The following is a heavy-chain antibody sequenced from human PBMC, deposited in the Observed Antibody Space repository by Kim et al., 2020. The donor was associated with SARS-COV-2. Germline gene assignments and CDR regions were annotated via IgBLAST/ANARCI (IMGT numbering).Heavy chain of an antibody. CDR2: TI. CDR3: ARTLRGGNIDY. J-gene: IGHJ4*02. V-gene: IGHV3-48*03. Sequence: TIYYADSVEGRFTISRDNAKNARFLQMNSLRAEDTALYYCARTLRGGNIDYWGQGTLVTVSS. D-gene: IGHD5-12*01.